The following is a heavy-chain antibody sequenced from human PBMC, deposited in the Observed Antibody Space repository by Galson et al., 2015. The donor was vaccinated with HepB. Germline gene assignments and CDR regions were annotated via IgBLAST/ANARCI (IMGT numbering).Heavy chain of an antibody. V-gene: IGHV3-23*01. J-gene: IGHJ4*02. CDR2: ISDSGGST. Sequence: SLRLSCAASGFTFSSYAMSWVRQAPGKGLEWVSVISDSGGSTNYADSVKGRFTISRDNSKNTLYLQMNSLRAEDTAVYYCARRGSGYFYIDYWGQGTLVTVSS. D-gene: IGHD3-22*01. CDR3: ARRGSGYFYIDY. CDR1: GFTFSSYA.